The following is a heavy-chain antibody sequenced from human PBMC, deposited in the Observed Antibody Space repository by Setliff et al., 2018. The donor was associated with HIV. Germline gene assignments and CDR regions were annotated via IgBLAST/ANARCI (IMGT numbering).Heavy chain of an antibody. CDR2: INHSGST. D-gene: IGHD6-13*01. Sequence: SETLSLTCAVYGGSFSGYYWSWIREPPGKGLAWIGEINHSGSTNYNPSLKSRVTISVDTSKNQFSLKLSSVTAADTAVYYCARGRSWVSGYWGQGTLVTVSS. V-gene: IGHV4-34*01. J-gene: IGHJ4*02. CDR1: GGSFSGYY. CDR3: ARGRSWVSGY.